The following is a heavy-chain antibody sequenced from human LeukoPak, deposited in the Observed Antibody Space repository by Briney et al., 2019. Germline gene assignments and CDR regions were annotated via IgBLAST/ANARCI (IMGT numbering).Heavy chain of an antibody. CDR1: GFTFSCYW. CDR3: ARDLNRQTRLGGFDP. V-gene: IGHV3-74*01. CDR2: INSDGSST. D-gene: IGHD1-14*01. J-gene: IGHJ5*02. Sequence: PGGSLRLPCAASGFTFSCYWMHWVRQAPGKGLVWVSRINSDGSSTSYADSVKGRFTISRDNAKNTLYLQMNSLRAEDTAVYYCARDLNRQTRLGGFDPWGQGTLVTVSS.